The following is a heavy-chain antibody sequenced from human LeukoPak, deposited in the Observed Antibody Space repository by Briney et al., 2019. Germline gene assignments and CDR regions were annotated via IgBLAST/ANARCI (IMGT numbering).Heavy chain of an antibody. J-gene: IGHJ4*02. D-gene: IGHD6-19*01. Sequence: GGSLRLSCAASGFTFSTYVMNWFRQAPGKGLEWVSTISVGAEYIFYADSVKGRFTISRDDSNNALYLQMHSLRAEDTAVYYCARDGSIAVAGPPLDYWGQGTLVTVSS. CDR1: GFTFSTYV. V-gene: IGHV3-23*01. CDR3: ARDGSIAVAGPPLDY. CDR2: ISVGAEYI.